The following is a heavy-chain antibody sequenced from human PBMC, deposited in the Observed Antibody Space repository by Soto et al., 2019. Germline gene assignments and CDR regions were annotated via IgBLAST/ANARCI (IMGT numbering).Heavy chain of an antibody. Sequence: EVQLVESGGGLVQPGGSLRLSCAASGFTFSSYEMNWVRQAPGKGLEWVSYISSSGSTIYYADSVKGRFTISRDNAKNSLYLQMNSLRAEDTAVYYCARAYEDSSGYYYVGDPYYFDYWGQGTLVTVSS. CDR1: GFTFSSYE. CDR3: ARAYEDSSGYYYVGDPYYFDY. J-gene: IGHJ4*02. D-gene: IGHD3-22*01. V-gene: IGHV3-48*03. CDR2: ISSSGSTI.